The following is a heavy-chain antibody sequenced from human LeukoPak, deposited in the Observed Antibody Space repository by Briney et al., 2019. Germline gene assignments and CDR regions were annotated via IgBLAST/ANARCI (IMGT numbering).Heavy chain of an antibody. Sequence: SQTLSLTCTVSGGSISSGSYSWSWIRQPAGKGLEWIGRIYTSGSTNYNPSLKSRVTISVDTSKNQSSLKLSSVTAADTAVYYCARWYYDGSGYNDYWGQGTLVTVSS. D-gene: IGHD3-22*01. CDR3: ARWYYDGSGYNDY. V-gene: IGHV4-61*02. CDR1: GGSISSGSYS. J-gene: IGHJ4*02. CDR2: IYTSGST.